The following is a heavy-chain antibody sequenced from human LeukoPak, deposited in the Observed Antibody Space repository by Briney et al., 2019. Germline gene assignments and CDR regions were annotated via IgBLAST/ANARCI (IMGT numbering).Heavy chain of an antibody. D-gene: IGHD3-22*01. CDR2: ISSSSSTI. J-gene: IGHJ4*02. Sequence: GGSLRLSCAASGFTFSRYSMNWVRQAPGKGLEWLSYISSSSSTISYADSVRGRFTISRDNAKNLVYLQMNSLRAEDTAVYYCAREAVTMIVVEPFFDYWGQGTLVTVSS. CDR1: GFTFSRYS. V-gene: IGHV3-48*01. CDR3: AREAVTMIVVEPFFDY.